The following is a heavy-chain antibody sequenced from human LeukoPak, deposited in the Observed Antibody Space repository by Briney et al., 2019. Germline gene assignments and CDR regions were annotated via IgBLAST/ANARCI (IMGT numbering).Heavy chain of an antibody. CDR2: TSASGSST. Sequence: GGSLRLSCAASGFTFSNYVMNWVRQAPGKGLEWVSTTSASGSSTYYADSVKGRFTISRDNSKNTLYLQMNSQRAEDTAVYYCAKRYDSGTFDYWGQGTLVTVSS. V-gene: IGHV3-23*01. D-gene: IGHD3-10*01. CDR3: AKRYDSGTFDY. J-gene: IGHJ4*02. CDR1: GFTFSNYV.